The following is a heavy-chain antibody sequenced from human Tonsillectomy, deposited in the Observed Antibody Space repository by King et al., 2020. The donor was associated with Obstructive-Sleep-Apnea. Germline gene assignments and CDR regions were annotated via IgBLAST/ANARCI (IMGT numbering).Heavy chain of an antibody. CDR2: ISSSSSTI. J-gene: IGHJ4*02. CDR3: ARVRSGSL. Sequence: QLVQSGGGLVQPGGSLRLSCAASGFTFSTYSMNWVRQAPGKGLEWISYISSSSSTIYYADSVKGRFTISRDNAKNSLYLQMNSLRAEDTAVYYCARVRSGSLWGQGTLVTVSS. V-gene: IGHV3-48*04. D-gene: IGHD3-10*01. CDR1: GFTFSTYS.